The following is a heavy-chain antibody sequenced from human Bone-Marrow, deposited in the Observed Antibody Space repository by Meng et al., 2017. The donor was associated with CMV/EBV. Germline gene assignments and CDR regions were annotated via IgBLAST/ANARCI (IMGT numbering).Heavy chain of an antibody. CDR3: ARDNRYCSSTSCYWDYYGMDV. V-gene: IGHV3-7*01. CDR1: GFTFSSYW. J-gene: IGHJ6*02. D-gene: IGHD2-2*01. CDR2: IKQDGSEK. Sequence: ETLSLTCAASGFTFSSYWMSWVRQAPGKGLEWVANIKQDGSEKYYVDSVKGRFTISRDNAKNSLYLQMNSLRAEDTAVYYCARDNRYCSSTSCYWDYYGMDVWGQGTTVTVSS.